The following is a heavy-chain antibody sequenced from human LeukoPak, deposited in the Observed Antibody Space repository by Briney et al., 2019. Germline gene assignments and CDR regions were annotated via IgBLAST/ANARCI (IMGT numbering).Heavy chain of an antibody. Sequence: GGSLRLSCVASGFTFSSYAMSWVRQAPGKGLEWVSAISGSGGSTYYADSVKGRFTISRDNSKNTLYLQMNSLRAEDTAVYYCAKLGTDYDFWSGYYEGYFDYWGQGTLVTVSS. CDR3: AKLGTDYDFWSGYYEGYFDY. V-gene: IGHV3-23*01. D-gene: IGHD3-3*01. CDR1: GFTFSSYA. J-gene: IGHJ4*02. CDR2: ISGSGGST.